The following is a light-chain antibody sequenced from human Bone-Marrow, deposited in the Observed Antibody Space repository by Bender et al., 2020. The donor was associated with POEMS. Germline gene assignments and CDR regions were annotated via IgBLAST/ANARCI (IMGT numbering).Light chain of an antibody. CDR2: INN. CDR1: SSNIGTNP. Sequence: QSVLTQPPSASGTPGQRVTISCSGSSSNIGTNPVNWYQQLPGTAPKLLICINNQRPSGVPDRFSGSKSGTSASLAISGLQSGDEADYYCAAWKDSLNGWVFGGGTKLTVL. CDR3: AAWKDSLNGWV. V-gene: IGLV1-44*01. J-gene: IGLJ3*02.